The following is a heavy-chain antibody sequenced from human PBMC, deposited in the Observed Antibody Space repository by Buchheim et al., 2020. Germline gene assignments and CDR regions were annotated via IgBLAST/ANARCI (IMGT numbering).Heavy chain of an antibody. V-gene: IGHV1-8*01. CDR1: GYTFTSYD. CDR3: ARPTEYDFWSGYYTGILDAFDI. CDR2: MNPNSGNT. Sequence: QVQLVQSGAEVKKPGASVKVSCKASGYTFTSYDINWVRQATGQGLEWMGWMNPNSGNTGYAQKFQGRVTMTRNTSISKAIMELSSLRSEDTAVYYCARPTEYDFWSGYYTGILDAFDIWGQGT. D-gene: IGHD3-3*01. J-gene: IGHJ3*02.